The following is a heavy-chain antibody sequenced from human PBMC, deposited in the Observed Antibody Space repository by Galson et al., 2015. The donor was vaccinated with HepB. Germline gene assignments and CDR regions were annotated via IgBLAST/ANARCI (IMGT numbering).Heavy chain of an antibody. D-gene: IGHD1-26*01. CDR2: MSTSTYI. V-gene: IGHV3-21*01. Sequence: SLRLSCAASGFPFRTYNMCWVRQAPGRGLEWFSSMSTSTYIYYADSVKGRFTISSDSAKNSLYLQMNSLRAEDTAVYYCAKGGDSGSLDGGYWGQGTLVPVSS. J-gene: IGHJ4*02. CDR1: GFPFRTYN. CDR3: AKGGDSGSLDGGY.